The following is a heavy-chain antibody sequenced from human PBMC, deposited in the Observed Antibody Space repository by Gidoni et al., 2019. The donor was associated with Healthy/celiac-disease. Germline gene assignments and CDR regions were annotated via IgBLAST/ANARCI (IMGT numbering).Heavy chain of an antibody. J-gene: IGHJ4*02. D-gene: IGHD4-17*01. CDR2: INHSGRT. V-gene: IGHV4-34*01. CDR3: ARRSRTTVVKRGYFDY. CDR1: GGSFSGYY. Sequence: QVQLQQWGAGLLKPSETLSLTCAVYGGSFSGYYWSWIRQPPGKGLEWIGEINHSGRTNYNPSLKSRVTISVDTSKNQFSLKLSSVTAADTAVYYCARRSRTTVVKRGYFDYWGQGTLVTVSS.